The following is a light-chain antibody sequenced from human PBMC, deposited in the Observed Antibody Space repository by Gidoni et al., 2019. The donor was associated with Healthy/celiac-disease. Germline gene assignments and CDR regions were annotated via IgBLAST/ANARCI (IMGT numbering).Light chain of an antibody. Sequence: QSALTQPASVSGSPGQSITISCPGTSSDVGGYNYVSWYHQPPGKAPKLMIYDVSTRPSGVSNRFSGSKSGNTASLTISGLQAEDEADYYCSSYTSSSTPYVFGTGTKVTVL. CDR3: SSYTSSSTPYV. CDR1: SSDVGGYNY. J-gene: IGLJ1*01. CDR2: DVS. V-gene: IGLV2-14*01.